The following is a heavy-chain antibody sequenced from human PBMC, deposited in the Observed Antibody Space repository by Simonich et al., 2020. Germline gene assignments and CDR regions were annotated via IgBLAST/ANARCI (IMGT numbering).Heavy chain of an antibody. CDR2: ISSSSSYI. Sequence: EVQLLESGGGLVKPGGSLRLSCAASGFTFSSYSMNRVSQVPGKGREWVSSISSSSSYIYYSDSVKGRFTISRDNAKNSLYLQMNSRRAEDTAVYYCARWIAVAGTGAYGMDVWGQGTTVTVSS. D-gene: IGHD6-19*01. J-gene: IGHJ6*02. CDR3: ARWIAVAGTGAYGMDV. V-gene: IGHV3-21*01. CDR1: GFTFSSYS.